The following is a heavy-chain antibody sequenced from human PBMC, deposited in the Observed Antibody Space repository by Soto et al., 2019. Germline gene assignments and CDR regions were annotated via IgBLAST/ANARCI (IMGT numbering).Heavy chain of an antibody. Sequence: SATLYLTSPILCDSTSSHTCCWASNRQPPGKGLEWIGSIYYSGTTYYNPSLKSRVTISVDRSKNQFSLKLSSVTAADTAVYYCASGYSGGSWVRFMDVWGQGTTVT. CDR1: CDSTSSHTCC. D-gene: IGHD2-15*01. V-gene: IGHV4-39*07. CDR3: ASGYSGGSWVRFMDV. J-gene: IGHJ6*02. CDR2: IYYSGTT.